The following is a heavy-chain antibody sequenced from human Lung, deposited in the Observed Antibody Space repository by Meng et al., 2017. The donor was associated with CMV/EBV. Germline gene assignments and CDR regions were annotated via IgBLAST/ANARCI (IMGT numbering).Heavy chain of an antibody. Sequence: SLKISCAGSGFNFGNYAMHWVRQAPGKGLEWVSSISWNSGNMGYADSVEGRFTISRDNAKKSVYLQMNSLRPEDTALYYCAKGPGYQAAKFYVAYWGQGTLVTVSS. CDR2: ISWNSGNM. D-gene: IGHD6-25*01. V-gene: IGHV3-9*01. J-gene: IGHJ4*02. CDR3: AKGPGYQAAKFYVAY. CDR1: GFNFGNYA.